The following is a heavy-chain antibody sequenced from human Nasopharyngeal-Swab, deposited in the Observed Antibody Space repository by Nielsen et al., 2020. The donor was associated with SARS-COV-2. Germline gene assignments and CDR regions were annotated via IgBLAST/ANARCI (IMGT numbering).Heavy chain of an antibody. CDR1: GFTVSSNY. CDR2: IYSGGST. V-gene: IGHV3-53*01. Sequence: GGSLRLSCAASGFTVSSNYMSWVRQAPGKGLGWVSVIYSGGSTYYADSVKGRFTISRDNSKNTLYLQMNSLRAEDTAVYYCARANPSYGMDVWGQGTTVTVSS. J-gene: IGHJ6*02. CDR3: ARANPSYGMDV.